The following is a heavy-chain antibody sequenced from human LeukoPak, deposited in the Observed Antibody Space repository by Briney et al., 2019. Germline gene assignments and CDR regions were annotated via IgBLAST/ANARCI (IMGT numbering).Heavy chain of an antibody. CDR1: GGSFSDYY. CDR3: AREIGYCSGGSCGGYFQR. CDR2: IYYSGST. J-gene: IGHJ1*01. D-gene: IGHD2-15*01. V-gene: IGHV4-59*12. Sequence: ASEPLSLSCAVYGGSFSDYYWSWVRQPPGKGLEWIGYIYYSGSTNYNPSLKSRVTISVDTSKNQFSLQLNSVTPEDTAVYYCAREIGYCSGGSCGGYFQRWGQGTLVTVSS.